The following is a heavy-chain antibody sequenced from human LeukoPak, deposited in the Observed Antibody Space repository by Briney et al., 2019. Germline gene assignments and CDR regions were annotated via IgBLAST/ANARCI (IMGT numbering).Heavy chain of an antibody. CDR3: AVSNIAGAGNYFDL. CDR2: IYYSGTT. CDR1: GGSISGSSYY. D-gene: IGHD6-19*01. V-gene: IGHV4-39*01. Sequence: IPSQSLSLTCTVSGGSISGSSYYWGWIRQPPGNGLEWIGSIYYSGTTYYNPSLKARVTISVDTSKNPFSLKLISVKPASAAAEDSAVSNIAGAGNYFDLWGGSMLTVSS. J-gene: IGHJ2*01.